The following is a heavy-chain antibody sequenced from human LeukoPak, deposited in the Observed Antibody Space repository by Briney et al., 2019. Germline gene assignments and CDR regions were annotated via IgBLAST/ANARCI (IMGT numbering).Heavy chain of an antibody. CDR2: IYYSGST. V-gene: IGHV4-59*06. Sequence: SETLSLTCTVSGGSISSYYWSWIRQHPGKGLECIGYIYYSGSTYYNPSLKSRVTISVDTSKNQFSLKLSSVTAADTAVYYCARLQGGYSSSWSYDYWGQGTLVIVSS. CDR3: ARLQGGYSSSWSYDY. CDR1: GGSISSYY. J-gene: IGHJ4*02. D-gene: IGHD6-13*01.